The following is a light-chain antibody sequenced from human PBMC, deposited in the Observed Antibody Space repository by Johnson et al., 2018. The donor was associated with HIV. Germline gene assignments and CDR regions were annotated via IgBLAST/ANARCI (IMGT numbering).Light chain of an antibody. J-gene: IGLJ1*01. CDR2: ENN. V-gene: IGLV1-51*02. CDR1: SSNIGNNY. Sequence: QSVLTQPPSVSAAPGQKVTISCSGSSSNIGNNYVSWYQQLPGTAPKLLIYENNKRPSGIPDRFSASKSGTSATLDITGLQTGDEADYYCAAWYSGLGAHYAFGTGPKVTVL. CDR3: AAWYSGLGAHYA.